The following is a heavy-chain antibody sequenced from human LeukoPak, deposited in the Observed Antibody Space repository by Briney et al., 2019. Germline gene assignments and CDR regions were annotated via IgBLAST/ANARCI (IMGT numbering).Heavy chain of an antibody. CDR3: AREEIEWFGELYSRRGYMDV. V-gene: IGHV1-8*01. J-gene: IGHJ6*03. CDR2: MNPNSGNT. D-gene: IGHD3-10*01. CDR1: GYTFTSYD. Sequence: ASVKVSCKASGYTFTSYDINWVRQATGQGLEWMGWMNPNSGNTGYAQKFQGRVTTTRNTSISTAYMELSSLRSEDTAVYYCAREEIEWFGELYSRRGYMDVWGKGATVTVSS.